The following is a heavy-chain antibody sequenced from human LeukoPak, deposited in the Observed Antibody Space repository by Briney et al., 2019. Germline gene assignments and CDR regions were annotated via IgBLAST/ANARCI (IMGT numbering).Heavy chain of an antibody. Sequence: PSETLSLTCTVSGGSISSYYWSWIRQPPGKGLEWIGYIYYSGSTNYNPSLKSRVTISVDTSKNQFSLKLSSVTAADTAVYYYARDRGGYYDSSGYYHFNWYFDLWGRGTLVTVSS. CDR2: IYYSGST. J-gene: IGHJ2*01. CDR3: ARDRGGYYDSSGYYHFNWYFDL. V-gene: IGHV4-59*01. CDR1: GGSISSYY. D-gene: IGHD3-22*01.